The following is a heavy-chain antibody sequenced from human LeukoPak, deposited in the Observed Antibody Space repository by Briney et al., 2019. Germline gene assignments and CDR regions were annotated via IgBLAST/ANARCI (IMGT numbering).Heavy chain of an antibody. CDR3: ASSPLAVAGMGEYFDY. D-gene: IGHD6-19*01. V-gene: IGHV4-61*02. J-gene: IGHJ4*02. Sequence: TLSLTCTVSGGSISSGSYYWSWLRQPAGRGLEWIGRIYTSGSTNYNPSLKSRVTISLVTSKNQFSLKLSSVTAADTAVYYCASSPLAVAGMGEYFDYWGQGTLVTVSS. CDR1: GGSISSGSYY. CDR2: IYTSGST.